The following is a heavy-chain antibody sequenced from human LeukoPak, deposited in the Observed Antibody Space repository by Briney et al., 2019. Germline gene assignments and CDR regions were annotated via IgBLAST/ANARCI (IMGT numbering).Heavy chain of an antibody. V-gene: IGHV1-8*01. J-gene: IGHJ5*02. CDR2: MYPNNGNT. D-gene: IGHD3-16*01. Sequence: ASVKVSCKASGYTFTSYDINWVRQATGQGLEWMGWMYPNNGNTGYAQKFQSRVTMTRNTSISTAYMELSSLRSEDTAVYYCARGQEVYDYVWGSHNWFDPWGQGTLVTVSS. CDR3: ARGQEVYDYVWGSHNWFDP. CDR1: GYTFTSYD.